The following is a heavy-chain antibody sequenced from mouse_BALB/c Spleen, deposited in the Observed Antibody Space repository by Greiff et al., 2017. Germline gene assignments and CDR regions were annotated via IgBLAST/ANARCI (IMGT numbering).Heavy chain of an antibody. CDR2: INPNNGGT. CDR3: ARGGRGAWFAY. D-gene: IGHD3-3*01. CDR1: GYTFTDYN. V-gene: IGHV1-18*01. Sequence: VHVKQSGPELVKPGASVKIPCKASGYTFTDYNMDWVKQSHGKSLEWIGDINPNNGGTIYNQKFKGKATLTVDKSSSTAYMELRSLTSEDTAVYHCARGGRGAWFAYWGQGTLVTVSA. J-gene: IGHJ3*01.